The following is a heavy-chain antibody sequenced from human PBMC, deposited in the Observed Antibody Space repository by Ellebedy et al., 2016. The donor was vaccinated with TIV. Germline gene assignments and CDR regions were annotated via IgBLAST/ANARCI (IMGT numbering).Heavy chain of an antibody. CDR1: GGTFSSYA. V-gene: IGHV1-69*13. CDR2: IIPIFGTA. J-gene: IGHJ6*02. CDR3: AISPPLSGSYPYYYYGMDV. D-gene: IGHD3-10*01. Sequence: SVKVSXXASGGTFSSYAISWVRQAPGQGLEWMGGIIPIFGTANYAQKFQGRVTITADESTSTAYMELSSLRSEDTAVYYCAISPPLSGSYPYYYYGMDVWGQGTTVTVSS.